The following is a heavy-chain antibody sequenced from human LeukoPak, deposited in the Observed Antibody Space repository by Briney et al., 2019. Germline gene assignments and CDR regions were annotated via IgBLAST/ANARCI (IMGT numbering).Heavy chain of an antibody. CDR3: ARDPLRYLRVGHYDS. Sequence: PGGSLRLSCAASGFTFSNSAMNWVRQVPGKGLEWISSIDYDSSHIYYAASVRGRFTISRGNARNSVYLQMNSLRVEDTAAYYCARDPLRYLRVGHYDSWGEGTLVAVSS. CDR1: GFTFSNSA. CDR2: IDYDSSHI. D-gene: IGHD3-9*01. J-gene: IGHJ4*02. V-gene: IGHV3-21*01.